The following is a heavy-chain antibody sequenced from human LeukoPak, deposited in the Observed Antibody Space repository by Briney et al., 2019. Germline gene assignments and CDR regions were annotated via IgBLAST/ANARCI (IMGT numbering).Heavy chain of an antibody. CDR1: GYTFTGYY. V-gene: IGHV1-2*02. CDR3: ARVTTGYPINGGPSYFDY. CDR2: INPNSGGT. D-gene: IGHD3-9*01. Sequence: GASVKVSCKASGYTFTGYYMHWVRQAPGQGLEWMGWINPNSGGTNYAQKFQGRVTMTRDTSISTAYMELSRLRSDDTAVYYCARVTTGYPINGGPSYFDYWGQGTLVTVSA. J-gene: IGHJ4*02.